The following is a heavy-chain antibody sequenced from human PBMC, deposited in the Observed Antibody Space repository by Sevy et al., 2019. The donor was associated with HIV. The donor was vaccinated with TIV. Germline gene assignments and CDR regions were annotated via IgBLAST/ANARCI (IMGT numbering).Heavy chain of an antibody. J-gene: IGHJ6*02. D-gene: IGHD3-3*01. Sequence: SETLSLTCTVSGGSVNSGGHYWGWVRQPPGKGLEWIGYIHYSGNTNYNPSLKSRVTISVDTSKEQFSLKLSSVTAAETGVYFCAGDRVFAVGFNGMDVWGQGTTVTVSS. V-gene: IGHV4-61*08. CDR1: GGSVNSGGHY. CDR3: AGDRVFAVGFNGMDV. CDR2: IHYSGNT.